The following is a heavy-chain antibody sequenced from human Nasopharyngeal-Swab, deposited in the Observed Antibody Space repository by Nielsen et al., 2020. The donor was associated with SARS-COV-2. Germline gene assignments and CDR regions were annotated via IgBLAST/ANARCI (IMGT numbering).Heavy chain of an antibody. J-gene: IGHJ4*02. CDR1: GFTFSRYG. Sequence: LSLTCAASGFTFSRYGMHWVRQVPGKGLEWVAVLSNDGGDKYYADSVKGRFTISRDNSKNTLYLQMNSLRPEDTAVYNCAKDGEVAAARYYFDYWGQGTLVTVSS. CDR2: LSNDGGDK. V-gene: IGHV3-30*18. D-gene: IGHD6-13*01. CDR3: AKDGEVAAARYYFDY.